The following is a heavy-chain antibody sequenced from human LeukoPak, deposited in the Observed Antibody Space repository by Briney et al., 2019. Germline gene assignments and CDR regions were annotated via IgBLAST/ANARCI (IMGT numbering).Heavy chain of an antibody. J-gene: IGHJ4*02. CDR1: GGSISSSSYY. Sequence: PSETLSLTCTVSGGSISSSSYYWGWIRQPPGKGLEWIGSIYYSGSTYYNPSLKSRVTISVDTSKNQFSLKLSSVTAADTAVYYCARKTIAAAGRVVDYWGQGTLVTVSS. V-gene: IGHV4-39*01. CDR2: IYYSGST. CDR3: ARKTIAAAGRVVDY. D-gene: IGHD6-13*01.